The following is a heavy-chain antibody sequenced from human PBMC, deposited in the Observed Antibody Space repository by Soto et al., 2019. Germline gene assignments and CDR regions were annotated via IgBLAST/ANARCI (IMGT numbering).Heavy chain of an antibody. CDR3: VREVDLTAHRPQYYRGLDI. V-gene: IGHV3-21*01. CDR1: GFTFTTYI. Sequence: EVQLVESGGGLVQPGGSLRLSCETSGFTFTTYIMHWVRQAPGKGLVRVASIGGVSNYINYADSVKGRFNISRDNAVKSLYLQMDSRRVEDTGVYYCVREVDLTAHRPQYYRGLDIWGQGTTVTVSS. J-gene: IGHJ6*02. D-gene: IGHD3-16*01. CDR2: IGGVSNYI.